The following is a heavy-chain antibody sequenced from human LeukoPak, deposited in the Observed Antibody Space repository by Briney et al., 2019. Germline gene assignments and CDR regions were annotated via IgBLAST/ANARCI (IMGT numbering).Heavy chain of an antibody. D-gene: IGHD3-22*01. CDR3: ARDGDSSGYFNWFDP. CDR1: GGSISIYY. Sequence: SETLSLTCTVSGGSISIYYWSWIRQPPGKGLEWIGYIYYSGSTNYNPSLKSRVTISVDTSKNQFSLKLSSVTAADTAVYYCARDGDSSGYFNWFDPWGQGTLVTVSS. J-gene: IGHJ5*02. V-gene: IGHV4-59*01. CDR2: IYYSGST.